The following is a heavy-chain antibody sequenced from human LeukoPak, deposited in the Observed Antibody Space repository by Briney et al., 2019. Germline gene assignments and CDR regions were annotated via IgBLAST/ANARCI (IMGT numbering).Heavy chain of an antibody. CDR3: ARQHSNGRFDS. CDR1: GYGFTNYW. D-gene: IGHD3-22*01. CDR2: VYPGDSDT. J-gene: IGHJ5*01. Sequence: GAALQISCKGSGYGFTNYWIGWVRQMPGQGLEWMGIVYPGDSDTRYSPSLPGQVTISADISITTAYLQWSSMCASGTARYYCARQHSNGRFDSWGQGTLVTVSS. V-gene: IGHV5-51*01.